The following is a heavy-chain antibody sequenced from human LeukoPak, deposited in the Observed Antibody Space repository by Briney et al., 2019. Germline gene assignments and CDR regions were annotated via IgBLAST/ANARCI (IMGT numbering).Heavy chain of an antibody. CDR2: IYYSGST. J-gene: IGHJ4*02. CDR1: GGSISSYY. D-gene: IGHD3-22*01. CDR3: ARHGPDGGSGYFPS. V-gene: IGHV4-59*08. Sequence: SETLSLTCTVSGGSISSYYWSWIRQPPGKGLEWIGYIYYSGSTYYNPSLKSRVTISVDTSKNQFSLKLSSVTAADTAVYYCARHGPDGGSGYFPSWGQGTLVTVSS.